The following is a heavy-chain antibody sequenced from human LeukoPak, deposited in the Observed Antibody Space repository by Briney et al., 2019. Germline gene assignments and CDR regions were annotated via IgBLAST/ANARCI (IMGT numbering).Heavy chain of an antibody. J-gene: IGHJ4*02. D-gene: IGHD1-1*01. CDR3: ATSKERLAHFDS. V-gene: IGHV1-2*02. CDR2: IIPNSGGT. Sequence: ASVTDSFKASVYTSTGYYMHWVRQAPGQGLEWMGWIIPNSGGTNYAQNFQGRVTMTRDTSISTAYMELSGLRSDDTAVYYCATSKERLAHFDSWGQGTLVPVSS. CDR1: VYTSTGYY.